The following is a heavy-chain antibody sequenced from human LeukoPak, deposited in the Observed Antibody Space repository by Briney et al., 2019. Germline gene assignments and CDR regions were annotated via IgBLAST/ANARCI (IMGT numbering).Heavy chain of an antibody. Sequence: ASVKVSCKASGYTFTDYYMEWVRQAPGQGPEWMGWINPNSGGTNYAQKFQGRVTMTRDTPISTAYMELSRLRSDDTAVYYCARVRSYCTNGVCYWDLDYWGQGTLVTVSS. CDR2: INPNSGGT. J-gene: IGHJ4*02. CDR3: ARVRSYCTNGVCYWDLDY. V-gene: IGHV1-2*02. CDR1: GYTFTDYY. D-gene: IGHD2-8*01.